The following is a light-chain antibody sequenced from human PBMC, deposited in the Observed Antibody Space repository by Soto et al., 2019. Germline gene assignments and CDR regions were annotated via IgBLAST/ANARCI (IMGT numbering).Light chain of an antibody. Sequence: QSALTQPPSASGSPGQSVTISCTGTSSDVGGYNYVSWYQQHPGKVPKLIIYEVNKRPSGIPDRFSGSKSGTTASLTVSGLQAEDEADYYCSSYAGSNNVIFGGGTKLPVL. CDR3: SSYAGSNNVI. CDR1: SSDVGGYNY. V-gene: IGLV2-8*01. CDR2: EVN. J-gene: IGLJ2*01.